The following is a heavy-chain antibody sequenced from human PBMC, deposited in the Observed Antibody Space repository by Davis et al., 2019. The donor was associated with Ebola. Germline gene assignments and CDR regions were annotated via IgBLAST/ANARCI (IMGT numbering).Heavy chain of an antibody. Sequence: ASVKVSCKASGYTFTSYYMHWVRQAPGQGLEWMGRINPYSGGTDYAQKFQGRVTMTRDTSISTAHMELSRLRSDDTAVYYCARVTYCGGDCSRYYYYGMDVWGKGTTVTVSS. CDR2: INPYSGGT. CDR1: GYTFTSYY. J-gene: IGHJ6*04. V-gene: IGHV1-2*06. CDR3: ARVTYCGGDCSRYYYYGMDV. D-gene: IGHD2-21*02.